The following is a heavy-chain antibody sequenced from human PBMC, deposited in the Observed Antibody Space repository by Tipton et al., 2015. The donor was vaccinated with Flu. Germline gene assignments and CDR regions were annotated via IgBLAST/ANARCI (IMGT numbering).Heavy chain of an antibody. D-gene: IGHD2-21*01. CDR3: ARDLMGGEDY. CDR2: IGTAGDT. J-gene: IGHJ4*02. CDR1: GFTFSRND. V-gene: IGHV3-13*01. Sequence: SLRLSCAASGFTFSRNDMHWVRQATGKGLEWVSAIGTAGDTYYLGSVKGRFTISRENAKNSLYLQMNSLRAGDTAVYYCARDLMGGEDYWGQGTLVTVSS.